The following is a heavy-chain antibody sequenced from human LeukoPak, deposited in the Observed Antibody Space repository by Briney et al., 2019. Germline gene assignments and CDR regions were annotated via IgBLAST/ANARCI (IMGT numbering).Heavy chain of an antibody. CDR1: GGSISSSSYY. J-gene: IGHJ4*02. D-gene: IGHD3-22*01. V-gene: IGHV4-39*01. Sequence: SETLSLTCTVSGGSISSSSYYWGWIRQPPGKGLEWIGSIYYSGSTYYNPSLKSRVTISVDTSKNQFSLKLSSVTAADTAVYYCARQKYYYDSSGYHSRVSGLYYFDYWGQGTLVTVSS. CDR3: ARQKYYYDSSGYHSRVSGLYYFDY. CDR2: IYYSGST.